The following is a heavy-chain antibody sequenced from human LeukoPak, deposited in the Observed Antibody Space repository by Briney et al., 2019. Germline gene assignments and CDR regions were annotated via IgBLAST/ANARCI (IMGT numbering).Heavy chain of an antibody. D-gene: IGHD6-13*01. Sequence: GGSLRLSCAASGFTFTNYGIHWVRQAPGKGLEWVAFIRYDGSNKYYADSVKGRFTISRDNSKNTLYLQMNSLRAEDTAVYYCAKDLALSDISSSFDYWGQGTLVTVSS. J-gene: IGHJ4*02. CDR3: AKDLALSDISSSFDY. CDR1: GFTFTNYG. CDR2: IRYDGSNK. V-gene: IGHV3-30*02.